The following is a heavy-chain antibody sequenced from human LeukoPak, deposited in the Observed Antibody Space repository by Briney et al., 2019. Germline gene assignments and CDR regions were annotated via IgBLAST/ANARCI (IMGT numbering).Heavy chain of an antibody. CDR1: GGSISSYY. CDR2: IYYSGST. V-gene: IGHV4-59*12. CDR3: ARSSGSYYY. J-gene: IGHJ4*02. Sequence: SETLSLTCTVSGGSISSYYWSWIRQPPGKGLEWIGYIYYSGSTNYNPSLKSRVTVSVDRSKNQYSLKLTSMTAADTAVYYCARSSGSYYYWGQGTLVTVSS. D-gene: IGHD3-10*01.